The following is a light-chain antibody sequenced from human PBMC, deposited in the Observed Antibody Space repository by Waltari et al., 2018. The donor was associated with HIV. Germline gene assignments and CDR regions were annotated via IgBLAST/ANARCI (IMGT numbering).Light chain of an antibody. CDR3: AAWDDSLSGRV. V-gene: IGLV1-47*01. CDR2: GSN. Sequence: QSVLTQSPSASGTPGQRVTISCSGSSSNIGSNYVYWYQQLPGTAPKLLIYGSNQRPPGVPERVSGSKAGTSASLAISGLRSEDEADYYCAAWDDSLSGRVFGGGTKLTVL. J-gene: IGLJ3*02. CDR1: SSNIGSNY.